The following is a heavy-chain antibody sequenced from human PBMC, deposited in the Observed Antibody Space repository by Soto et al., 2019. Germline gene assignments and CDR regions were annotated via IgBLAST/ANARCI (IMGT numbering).Heavy chain of an antibody. Sequence: PGGSLRLSCAASGFTLSSYAMSWVRQAPGKGLEWVSAISGSGGSTYYADSVKGRFTISRDNSKNTLYLQMNSLRAEDTAVYYCAKDSIRYSYGFDYWGQGTLVTVSS. CDR3: AKDSIRYSYGFDY. V-gene: IGHV3-23*01. J-gene: IGHJ4*02. CDR1: GFTLSSYA. D-gene: IGHD5-18*01. CDR2: ISGSGGST.